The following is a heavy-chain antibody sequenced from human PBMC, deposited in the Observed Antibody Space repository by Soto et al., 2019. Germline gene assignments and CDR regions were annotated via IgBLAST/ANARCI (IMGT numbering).Heavy chain of an antibody. CDR3: AQCLLGVNYYYVMDV. J-gene: IGHJ6*02. D-gene: IGHD3-16*01. Sequence: QVQLVQSGAEVKKPGSSVKVSCKASGGTFSSYAINWVRQAPGQGLEWMGGIIPIFATADYAQKFQGRVTITADESTSTAYMELSSLRFEDTAVYYCAQCLLGVNYYYVMDVWGQGTTVTVSS. CDR1: GGTFSSYA. V-gene: IGHV1-69*12. CDR2: IIPIFATA.